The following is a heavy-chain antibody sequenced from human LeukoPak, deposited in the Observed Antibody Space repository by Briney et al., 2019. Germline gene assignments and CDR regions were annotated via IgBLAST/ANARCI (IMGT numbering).Heavy chain of an antibody. J-gene: IGHJ4*02. CDR3: STADYPLFAY. D-gene: IGHD4/OR15-4a*01. CDR1: GFTFSNAW. V-gene: IGHV3-15*01. CDR2: IKSKTDDGTT. Sequence: GGSLRLSCAASGFTFSNAWMTWVRQAPGKGLEWVGRIKSKTDDGTTDYAAPVKGRFTISRDDSKNTLFLRMNSLKTEDTAVYYCSTADYPLFAYWGQGTLVTVSS.